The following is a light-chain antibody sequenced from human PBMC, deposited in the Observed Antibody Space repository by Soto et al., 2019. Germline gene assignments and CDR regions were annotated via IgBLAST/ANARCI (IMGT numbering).Light chain of an antibody. Sequence: DIQMTQSPSTLSASVGDRVTITCRSSQDISKWLAWYQQKPGIGPKLLISDASTLESGVPSRFSGSGSGTEFTLIISSLQPDDFASYYCQQYETYPWAFGQGTKVEIK. CDR2: DAS. CDR3: QQYETYPWA. CDR1: QDISKW. J-gene: IGKJ1*01. V-gene: IGKV1-5*03.